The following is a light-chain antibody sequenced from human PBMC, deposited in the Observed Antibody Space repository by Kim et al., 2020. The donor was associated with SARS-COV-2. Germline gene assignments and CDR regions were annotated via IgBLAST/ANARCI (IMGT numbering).Light chain of an antibody. CDR3: QQYNNWPLT. CDR1: QSVSSN. CDR2: GAS. V-gene: IGKV3-15*01. Sequence: VSPGERPTLSCRASQSVSSNLAWYQQKPGQAPRLLIYGASTRATGIPARFSGSGSGTEFTLTISSLQSEDFAVYYCQQYNNWPLTFGGGTKVYIK. J-gene: IGKJ4*02.